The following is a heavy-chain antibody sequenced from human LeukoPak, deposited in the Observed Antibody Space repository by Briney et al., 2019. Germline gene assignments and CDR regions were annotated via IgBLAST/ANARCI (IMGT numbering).Heavy chain of an antibody. Sequence: GGSLRLSCAASGFTFSSYGMHWVRQAPGKGLEWVAVISYDGSNKYYADSVKGRFTISRDNSKNTLYLQMNSLRAEDTAVYYCARERAAMVAGVFDYWGQGTLVTVSS. CDR2: ISYDGSNK. CDR1: GFTFSSYG. D-gene: IGHD5-18*01. J-gene: IGHJ4*02. CDR3: ARERAAMVAGVFDY. V-gene: IGHV3-30*03.